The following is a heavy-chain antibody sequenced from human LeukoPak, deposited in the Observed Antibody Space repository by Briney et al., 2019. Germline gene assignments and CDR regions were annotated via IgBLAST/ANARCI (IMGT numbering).Heavy chain of an antibody. CDR3: ASPDANYASGTDV. CDR1: GGTFSSYA. D-gene: IGHD3-16*01. Sequence: SVKVSCKASGGTFSSYAISWVRQAPGQGLEWMGRIIPILGIANYAQKFQSRVTITADKSTSTAYMELSSLRSEDTAVYYCASPDANYASGTDVWGQGTTVTVSS. CDR2: IIPILGIA. V-gene: IGHV1-69*04. J-gene: IGHJ6*02.